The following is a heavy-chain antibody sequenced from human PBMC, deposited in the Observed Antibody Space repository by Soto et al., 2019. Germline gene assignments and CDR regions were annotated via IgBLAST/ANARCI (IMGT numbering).Heavy chain of an antibody. D-gene: IGHD3-10*01. V-gene: IGHV3-33*01. CDR3: ARDIAGVGEDGMDV. CDR2: IWYDGSNK. CDR1: GFTFSSYG. Sequence: GGSLRLSCAASGFTFSSYGMHWVRQAPGKGLEWVAVIWYDGSNKYYADSVKGRFTISRDNSKNTLYLQMNSLRTEDTAVYYCARDIAGVGEDGMDVWGQGTTVTVSS. J-gene: IGHJ6*02.